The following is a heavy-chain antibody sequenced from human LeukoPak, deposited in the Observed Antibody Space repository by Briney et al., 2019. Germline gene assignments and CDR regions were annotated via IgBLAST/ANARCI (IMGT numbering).Heavy chain of an antibody. D-gene: IGHD3-16*01. V-gene: IGHV4-39*01. CDR2: MYYSGST. CDR1: GGSISSSSYY. CDR3: ARRGTDYWHFDL. Sequence: SETLSLTCTVSGGSISSSSYYWGWIRQPPGKGLEWIGSMYYSGSTYYNPSLKSRVTISVDTSKNQFSLKLSSVTAADTAVYYCARRGTDYWHFDLWGRGTLDTVSS. J-gene: IGHJ2*01.